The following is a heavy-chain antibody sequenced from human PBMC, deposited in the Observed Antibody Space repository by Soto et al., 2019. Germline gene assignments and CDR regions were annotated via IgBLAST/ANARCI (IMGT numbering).Heavy chain of an antibody. CDR1: GFTFSSYS. CDR2: ISSSGSTI. D-gene: IGHD2-15*01. V-gene: IGHV3-48*01. CDR3: AKGSWEVSVVVVAARNYFDY. J-gene: IGHJ4*02. Sequence: GGSLRLSCAASGFTFSSYSMNWVRQAPGKGLEWVSYISSSGSTIFSADSVKGRFTISRDNAKNSLYLQMNSLRAEDTAVYYCAKGSWEVSVVVVAARNYFDYWGQGTLVTVSS.